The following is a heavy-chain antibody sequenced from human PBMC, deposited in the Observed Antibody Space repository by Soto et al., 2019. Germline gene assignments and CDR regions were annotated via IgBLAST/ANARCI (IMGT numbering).Heavy chain of an antibody. Sequence: GESLKISCNGSGYRFTNYWIAWVRQMPGKGLEWMGVFYPGDSDARYNPSLEGQVTFSADKSISTAYLQWSSLKASDTAMYYCARHMDCSGRDCSPGYYYGMDVWGQGTTVTVSS. CDR3: ARHMDCSGRDCSPGYYYGMDV. CDR2: FYPGDSDA. J-gene: IGHJ6*02. V-gene: IGHV5-51*01. CDR1: GYRFTNYW. D-gene: IGHD2-21*01.